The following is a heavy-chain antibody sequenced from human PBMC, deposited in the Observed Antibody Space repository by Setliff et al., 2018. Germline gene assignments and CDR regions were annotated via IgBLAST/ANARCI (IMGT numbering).Heavy chain of an antibody. V-gene: IGHV4-59*11. J-gene: IGHJ4*02. D-gene: IGHD3-22*01. CDR2: IYYSGST. CDR1: GGSISSHY. Sequence: SETLSLTCTVSGGSISSHYWSWIRQPPGKGLEWIGSIYYSGSTNYNPSLKSRVTISVDTSKNQFSLKLSSVTAADTAVYYRARGRLHYYGSSGYSYWGQGTLVTVSS. CDR3: ARGRLHYYGSSGYSY.